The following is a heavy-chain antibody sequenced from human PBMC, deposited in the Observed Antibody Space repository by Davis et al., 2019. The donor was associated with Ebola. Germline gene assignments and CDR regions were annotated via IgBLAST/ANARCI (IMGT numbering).Heavy chain of an antibody. CDR3: AREMATLGYDYYYGIDV. CDR2: INGGNGNK. CDR1: GYTFTNYA. J-gene: IGHJ6*02. D-gene: IGHD5-24*01. V-gene: IGHV1-3*01. Sequence: ASVKVSCKASGYTFTNYAMHWARQAPGQRLEWMGWINGGNGNKKYSQKFQVRVTITRDTSASTAYMELSSLRSEDTAVYYCAREMATLGYDYYYGIDVWGQGTTVTVSS.